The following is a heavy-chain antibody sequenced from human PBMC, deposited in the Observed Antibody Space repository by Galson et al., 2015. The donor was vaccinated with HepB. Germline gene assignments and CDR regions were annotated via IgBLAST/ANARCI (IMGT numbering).Heavy chain of an antibody. D-gene: IGHD4-17*01. CDR1: RFTFSDYY. CDR3: ARVAHSDYGDHAHFDY. CDR2: ISGGATYT. Sequence: SLRLSCAASRFTFSDYYMTWIRQAPGKGLEWLSYISGGATYTNCADSVKGRFTISRDNAKNSLYLHMRSLRDDDTAVYYCARVAHSDYGDHAHFDYWGQGTLVTVSS. J-gene: IGHJ4*02. V-gene: IGHV3-11*06.